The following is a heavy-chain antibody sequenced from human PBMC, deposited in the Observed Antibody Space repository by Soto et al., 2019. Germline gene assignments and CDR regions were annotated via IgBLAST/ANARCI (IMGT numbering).Heavy chain of an antibody. CDR2: IYYSGST. D-gene: IGHD3-22*01. Sequence: SETLSLTCTVSGGSISSYYWSWIRQPPGRGLEWIGYIYYSGSTNYNPSLKSRLTISVDTSKNQFSLKLSSVTAADTAVYYCARSDHYYYDSSGYWDYWGQGSLVTVSS. V-gene: IGHV4-59*08. J-gene: IGHJ4*02. CDR1: GGSISSYY. CDR3: ARSDHYYYDSSGYWDY.